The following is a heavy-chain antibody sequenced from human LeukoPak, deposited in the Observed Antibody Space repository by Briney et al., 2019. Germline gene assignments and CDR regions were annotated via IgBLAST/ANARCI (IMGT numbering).Heavy chain of an antibody. V-gene: IGHV3-13*01. D-gene: IGHD1-7*01. CDR1: GFIFSNYD. CDR2: IRSTGDT. CDR3: ARAHNWNYGTFDY. Sequence: GGSLRLSCAASGFIFSNYDVYWVRQGTGKGLEWVSTIRSTGDTDYPGSVKGRFTISRENAKNSLYLQMNSLRAGDTAVYYCARAHNWNYGTFDYWGQGTLVTVSS. J-gene: IGHJ4*02.